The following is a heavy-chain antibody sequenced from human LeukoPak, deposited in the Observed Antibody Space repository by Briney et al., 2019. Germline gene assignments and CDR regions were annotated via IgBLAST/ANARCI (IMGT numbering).Heavy chain of an antibody. CDR3: AKVREYYYDSSGYPFDY. Sequence: PGGSLRLSCAASGFTFTKYGMQWVRQAPGKGLEWVAFIRYDGSNNYYADSVKGRFTISRDNSKNTLYLQMNSLRAEDTAVYYCAKVREYYYDSSGYPFDYWGQGTLVTVSS. V-gene: IGHV3-30*02. J-gene: IGHJ4*02. CDR2: IRYDGSNN. D-gene: IGHD3-22*01. CDR1: GFTFTKYG.